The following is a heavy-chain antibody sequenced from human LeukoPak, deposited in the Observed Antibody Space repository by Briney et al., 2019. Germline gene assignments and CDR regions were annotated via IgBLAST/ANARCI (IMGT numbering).Heavy chain of an antibody. J-gene: IGHJ1*01. CDR3: ASVVPAAMGYFQH. Sequence: SETLSLTCTVSGGSISSYYWSWIRQPAGKGLEWIGYIYYSGSTYYNPSLKSRVTISVDTSKNQFSLKLSSVTAADTAVYYCASVVPAAMGYFQHWGQGTLVTVSS. CDR2: IYYSGST. CDR1: GGSISSYY. V-gene: IGHV4-59*06. D-gene: IGHD2-2*01.